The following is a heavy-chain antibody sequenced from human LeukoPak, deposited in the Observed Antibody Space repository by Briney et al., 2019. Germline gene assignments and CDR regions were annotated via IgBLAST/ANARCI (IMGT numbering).Heavy chain of an antibody. D-gene: IGHD6-19*01. CDR1: GGSISSSSYY. CDR2: IYYSGST. J-gene: IGHJ4*02. CDR3: ARGGGWSSGWYDY. V-gene: IGHV4-39*07. Sequence: SETLSLTCTVSGGSISSSSYYWGWIRQPPGKGLEWIGSIYYSGSTYYNPSLKSRVTISVDTSKNQFSLKLSSVTAADTAVYYCARGGGWSSGWYDYWGQGTLVTVSS.